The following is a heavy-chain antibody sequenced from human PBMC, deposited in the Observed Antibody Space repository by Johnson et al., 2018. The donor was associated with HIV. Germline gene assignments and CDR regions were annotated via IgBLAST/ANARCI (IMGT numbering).Heavy chain of an antibody. Sequence: QVQLVESGGGVVQPGRSLRLSCTGFGFTFNRYAIHWVRQAPNKGLEWVAVISYDGIYKYYGDSVKGRFTVSRDYNMNTLYLQMDSLRVEDTAVYYCTRGSFTDDAFDVWGLGTMVTVSS. CDR1: GFTFNRYA. D-gene: IGHD1-26*01. J-gene: IGHJ3*01. CDR2: ISYDGIYK. CDR3: TRGSFTDDAFDV. V-gene: IGHV3-30*04.